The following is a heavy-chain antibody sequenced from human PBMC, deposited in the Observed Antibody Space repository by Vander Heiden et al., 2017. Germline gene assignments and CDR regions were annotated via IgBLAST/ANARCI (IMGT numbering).Heavy chain of an antibody. V-gene: IGHV1-8*01. J-gene: IGHJ6*02. CDR3: ARGPSITMIVVGFYYYYYGMDV. Sequence: QVQLVQSGAEVKKPGASVKVSCKASGYTFTSYDINWVRQATGQGHQWMGWMNPKRGNTGYAQKFQGRVTMTRNTSISTAYMELSSLRSEDTAVYYCARGPSITMIVVGFYYYYYGMDVWGQGTTVTVSS. CDR2: MNPKRGNT. D-gene: IGHD3-22*01. CDR1: GYTFTSYD.